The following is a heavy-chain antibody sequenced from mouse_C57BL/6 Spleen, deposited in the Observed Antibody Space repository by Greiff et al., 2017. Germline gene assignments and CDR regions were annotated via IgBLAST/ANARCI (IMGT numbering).Heavy chain of an antibody. CDR2: IYPRDGST. D-gene: IGHD1-1*01. J-gene: IGHJ2*01. V-gene: IGHV1-85*01. CDR1: GYTFTSYD. Sequence: QVQLKQSGPELVKPGASVKLSCKASGYTFTSYDINWVKQRPGQGLEWIGWIYPRDGSTKYNEKFKGKATLTVDTSSSTAYMELHSLTSEDSAVYFCATTVVATDFDYWGQGTTLTVSS. CDR3: ATTVVATDFDY.